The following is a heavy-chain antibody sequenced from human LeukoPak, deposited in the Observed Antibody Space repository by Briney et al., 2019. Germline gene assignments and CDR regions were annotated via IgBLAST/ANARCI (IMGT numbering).Heavy chain of an antibody. V-gene: IGHV1-2*02. D-gene: IGHD3-22*01. J-gene: IGHJ4*02. Sequence: ASVKVSCKASGYTFTGYYMHWVRQAPGQGLEWMGWINPNSGGTNYAQKFQGRVTMTRDTSISTAYMELSRLRSDDTAVYYCARPSSLYYYDSSGSPFDWGQGTLVTVSS. CDR2: INPNSGGT. CDR1: GYTFTGYY. CDR3: ARPSSLYYYDSSGSPFD.